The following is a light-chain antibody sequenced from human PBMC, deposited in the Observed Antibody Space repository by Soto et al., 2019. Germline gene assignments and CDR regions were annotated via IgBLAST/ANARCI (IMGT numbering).Light chain of an antibody. CDR3: QQYHSYSPFT. Sequence: DIQMTQSPSTLSSSVGDRVTVTCRASQSISSWFACYQQKPRKAPKLLIYDASSLESGVPSRFSGSGSGTEFTLTISSLQPGDFATYYCQQYHSYSPFTFGPGTKVDIK. CDR1: QSISSW. CDR2: DAS. J-gene: IGKJ3*01. V-gene: IGKV1-5*01.